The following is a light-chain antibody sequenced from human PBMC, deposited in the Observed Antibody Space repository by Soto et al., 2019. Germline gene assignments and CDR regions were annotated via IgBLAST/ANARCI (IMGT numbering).Light chain of an antibody. CDR1: QSLLYSSNNKNY. Sequence: DIVMTQSPDSLAVSLGERATINCKSSQSLLYSSNNKNYLAWYRQKPGQPPKLLIYWASTRESGVPDRFSGSGSGTDFTLTISSLQAEDVAVYYGQQDYATPPYTFGQGTKVEIK. V-gene: IGKV4-1*01. J-gene: IGKJ2*01. CDR2: WAS. CDR3: QQDYATPPYT.